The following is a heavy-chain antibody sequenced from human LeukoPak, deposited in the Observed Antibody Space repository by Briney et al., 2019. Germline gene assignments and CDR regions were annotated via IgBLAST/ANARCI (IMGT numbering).Heavy chain of an antibody. V-gene: IGHV4-4*02. CDR3: TGESGPYCPFGY. Sequence: SETLSLTCGVSGGSITSTNWWSWVRQPPGQGLEWIGEISLTGRTNYNPSLIGRVIMSLDESRNQPSLTLTSVTAADTAMYYCTGESGPYCPFGYWGQGTLVVVPS. CDR1: GGSITSTNW. J-gene: IGHJ4*02. D-gene: IGHD1-26*01. CDR2: ISLTGRT.